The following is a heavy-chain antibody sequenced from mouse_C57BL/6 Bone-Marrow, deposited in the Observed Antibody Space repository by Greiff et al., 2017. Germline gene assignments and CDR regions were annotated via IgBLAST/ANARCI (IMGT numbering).Heavy chain of an antibody. CDR2: ISYDGST. Sequence: EVQLQQSGPGLVKPSQSLSLTCSVSGYSITSGYYWNWIRQPPGNKLEWMAYISYDGSTNYNPSLKNRISITRDTSKNQFFLKLNSVTTEDTATYYCASAFTTGVANAMDYWGQGTSVTVSS. CDR1: GYSITSGYY. V-gene: IGHV3-6*01. D-gene: IGHD1-1*01. J-gene: IGHJ4*01. CDR3: ASAFTTGVANAMDY.